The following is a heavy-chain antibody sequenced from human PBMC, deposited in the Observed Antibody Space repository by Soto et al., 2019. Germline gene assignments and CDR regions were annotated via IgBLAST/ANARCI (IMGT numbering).Heavy chain of an antibody. Sequence: EVQLLESGGGLVQPGGSLRLSGAASGFTFSSYAMRWVRQAPGKGLEWVSAISGSGDSTYYADSVKGRFTISRDNSKNTLYLQMNSLRAEDTAKYYCARRGSGSYYDYWGQGTLVTVSS. CDR3: ARRGSGSYYDY. J-gene: IGHJ4*02. CDR1: GFTFSSYA. CDR2: ISGSGDST. D-gene: IGHD1-26*01. V-gene: IGHV3-23*01.